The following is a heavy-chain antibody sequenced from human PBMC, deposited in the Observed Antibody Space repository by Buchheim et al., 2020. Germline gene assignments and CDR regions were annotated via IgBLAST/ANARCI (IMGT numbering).Heavy chain of an antibody. CDR1: GGSISSGGYS. J-gene: IGHJ2*01. CDR2: IYHSGST. V-gene: IGHV4-30-2*01. CDR3: ARAPNYGDLDWYFDL. D-gene: IGHD4-17*01. Sequence: QLPLQESGSGLVKPSQTLSLTCAVSGGSISSGGYSWSWIRQPPGKGLEWIGYIYHSGSTYYNPSLKSRVTISVDRSKNQFSLKLSSVTAADTAVYYCARAPNYGDLDWYFDLWGRGTL.